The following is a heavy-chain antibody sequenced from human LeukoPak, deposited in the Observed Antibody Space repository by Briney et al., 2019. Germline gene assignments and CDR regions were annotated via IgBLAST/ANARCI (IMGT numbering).Heavy chain of an antibody. J-gene: IGHJ6*02. CDR2: IRSSSSTI. D-gene: IGHD3-9*01. Sequence: PGGSLSLSCAASGFTFSRYSMNWVRQAPGKGLEWVSNIRSSSSTINYADSVKGRFTISRDNAKNSLYLQMNSLRDEDTAVYYCARHYDILTGYAYYYYGMDVWGQGTTVTVSS. CDR1: GFTFSRYS. V-gene: IGHV3-48*02. CDR3: ARHYDILTGYAYYYYGMDV.